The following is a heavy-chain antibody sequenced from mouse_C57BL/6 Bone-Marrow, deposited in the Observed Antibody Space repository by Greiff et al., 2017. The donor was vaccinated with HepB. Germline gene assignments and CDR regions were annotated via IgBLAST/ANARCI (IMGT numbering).Heavy chain of an antibody. Sequence: QVQLQQSGAELARPGASVKLSCKASGYTFTSYGIRWVKQRTGQGLEWIGEIYPRSGNTYYNEKFKGKATLTADKSSSTAYMELRSLTSEDSAVYFCARYDLSDYYGSSYYFDYWGQGTTLTVSS. CDR1: GYTFTSYG. J-gene: IGHJ2*01. D-gene: IGHD1-1*01. CDR3: ARYDLSDYYGSSYYFDY. CDR2: IYPRSGNT. V-gene: IGHV1-81*01.